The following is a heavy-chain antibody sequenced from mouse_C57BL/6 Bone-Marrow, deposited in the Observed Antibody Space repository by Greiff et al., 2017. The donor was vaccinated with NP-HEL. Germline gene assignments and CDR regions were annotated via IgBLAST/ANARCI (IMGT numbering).Heavy chain of an antibody. Sequence: EVKLQESGPGLVKPSQSLSLTCSVTGYSITSGYYWNWIRQFPGNKLEWMGYISYDGSNNYNPSLKNRISITRDTSKNQFFLKLNSVTTEDTATYYCAREGYYYGSSRFDYWGQGTTLTVSS. D-gene: IGHD1-1*01. J-gene: IGHJ2*01. CDR2: ISYDGSN. CDR1: GYSITSGYY. CDR3: AREGYYYGSSRFDY. V-gene: IGHV3-6*01.